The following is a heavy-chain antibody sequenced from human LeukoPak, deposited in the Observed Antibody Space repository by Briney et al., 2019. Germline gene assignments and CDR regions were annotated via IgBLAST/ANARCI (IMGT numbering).Heavy chain of an antibody. CDR1: GFTFSSYS. CDR2: ISSSSSYI. Sequence: PGGSLRLSCAASGFTFSSYSMNWVRLAPGKGLEWVSSISSSSSYIYYADSVKGRFTISRDNAKNSLYLQMNSLRAEDTAVYYCARDLQGSCSSTSCPRAFDIWGQGTMVTVSS. CDR3: ARDLQGSCSSTSCPRAFDI. D-gene: IGHD2-2*01. V-gene: IGHV3-21*01. J-gene: IGHJ3*02.